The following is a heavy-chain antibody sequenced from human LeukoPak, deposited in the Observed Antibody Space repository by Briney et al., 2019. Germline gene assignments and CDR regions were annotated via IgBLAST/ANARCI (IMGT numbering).Heavy chain of an antibody. CDR1: GFTFSSYA. D-gene: IGHD2-21*02. CDR2: ISYDGSNK. Sequence: PGGSLRLSCAASGFTFSSYAMHWVRQAPGKGLEWVAVISYDGSNKYYADSVKGRFTISRDNSKNTLYLQMNSLRAEDTAVYYCASFLAYCGGDCHSDFDYWGQGTLVTVSS. CDR3: ASFLAYCGGDCHSDFDY. J-gene: IGHJ4*02. V-gene: IGHV3-30-3*01.